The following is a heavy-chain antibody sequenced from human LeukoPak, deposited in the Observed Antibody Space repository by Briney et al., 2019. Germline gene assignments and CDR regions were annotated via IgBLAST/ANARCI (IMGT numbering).Heavy chain of an antibody. D-gene: IGHD3-10*01. J-gene: IGHJ4*02. CDR3: ARLIYGSGSYPLYDY. V-gene: IGHV4-39*01. CDR1: GASISSSSYY. Sequence: SETLSLTCTVSGASISSSSYYWAWIRQPPGKGLEWIGSIYYSGSTYYNPSLKSRVTISVDTSKNQISLKLTSVTAADTAVYYCARLIYGSGSYPLYDYWGQGTLVTVSS. CDR2: IYYSGST.